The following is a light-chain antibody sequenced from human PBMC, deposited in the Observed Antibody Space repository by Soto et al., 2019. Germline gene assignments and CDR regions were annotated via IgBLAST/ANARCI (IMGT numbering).Light chain of an antibody. CDR1: QSIGTN. Sequence: ETVMTQSPATLSVSPGDRVTLSCRASQSIGTNLLWLQQSPGQPPRLLISGASDRVAGVPDRFSGSGSGTDFTLTISGLQSEDCAVYYCQQYNDWPTFGPGTKVDIK. CDR2: GAS. J-gene: IGKJ3*01. V-gene: IGKV3-15*01. CDR3: QQYNDWPT.